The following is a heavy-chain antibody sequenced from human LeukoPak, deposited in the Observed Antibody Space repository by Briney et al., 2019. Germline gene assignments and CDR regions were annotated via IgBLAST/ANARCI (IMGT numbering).Heavy chain of an antibody. D-gene: IGHD3-22*01. CDR3: AKNYYDSGGVMVDDAFDI. V-gene: IGHV4-39*07. J-gene: IGHJ3*02. CDR1: GGSITSPGYY. CDR2: LSYSGNT. Sequence: NASETLSLTCIVSGGSITSPGYYWGWIRQTPRKALEWIGSLSYSGNTYNNPSLKSRVSISVDTSKNHFSLRLSSVTAADTAVYYCAKNYYDSGGVMVDDAFDIWGQGTIVSVSS.